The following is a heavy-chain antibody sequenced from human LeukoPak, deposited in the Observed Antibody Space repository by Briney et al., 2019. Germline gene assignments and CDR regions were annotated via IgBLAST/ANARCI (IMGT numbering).Heavy chain of an antibody. CDR3: ATATDYDFWSGSADGFDI. Sequence: SETLSLTCTVSGGSISSGSYYWSWIRQPAGRGLEWIGRIYTSGSTNYNPSLKSRVTISVDTSKNQFSLKVSSVTAADTAVYYCATATDYDFWSGSADGFDIWGQGTMVTVSS. CDR2: IYTSGST. CDR1: GGSISSGSYY. V-gene: IGHV4-61*02. D-gene: IGHD3-3*01. J-gene: IGHJ3*02.